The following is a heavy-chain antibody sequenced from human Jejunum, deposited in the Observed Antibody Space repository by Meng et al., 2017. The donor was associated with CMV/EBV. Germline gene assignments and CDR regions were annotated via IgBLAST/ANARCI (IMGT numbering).Heavy chain of an antibody. V-gene: IGHV1-18*01. J-gene: IGHJ4*02. CDR1: GYTFTNYG. CDR2: ISAYNGNT. D-gene: IGHD1-26*01. Sequence: QAQLVHSGGEGKKPGASVKVSCKASGYTFTNYGITWVRQAPGQGLEWMGWISAYNGNTNYAQTLQGRLTMTTDTSTSTAYMELRSLRSDDTAVYYCARVEVGITSGDYWGQGTLVTVSS. CDR3: ARVEVGITSGDY.